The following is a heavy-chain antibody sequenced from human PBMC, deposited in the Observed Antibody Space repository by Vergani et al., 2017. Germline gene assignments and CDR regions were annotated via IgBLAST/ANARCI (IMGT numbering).Heavy chain of an antibody. J-gene: IGHJ5*02. D-gene: IGHD2-15*01. V-gene: IGHV1-69*04. CDR1: GGTFSSYA. CDR3: AREERGRWWFDP. CDR2: IIPILGIA. Sequence: QVQLVQSGAEVKKPGSSVKVSCKASGGTFSSYAISWVRQAPGQGLEWMGRIIPILGIANYAQKFQGRVTITADKSTSTAYMELSSLKSEDTAVYYCAREERGRWWFDPWGQGTLVTVSS.